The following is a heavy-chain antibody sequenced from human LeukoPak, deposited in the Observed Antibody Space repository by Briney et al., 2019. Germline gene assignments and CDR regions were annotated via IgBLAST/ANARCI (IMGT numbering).Heavy chain of an antibody. D-gene: IGHD3-10*02. J-gene: IGHJ6*04. Sequence: PGGSLRLSCAASGFTFSTYSMNWVRQTPGKGLEWVSSISSSSSYIYYADSVKGRFTISRDNAKNSLYLQMNSLRAEDTAVYYCAELGITMIGGVWGKGTTVTISS. CDR3: AELGITMIGGV. CDR2: ISSSSSYI. CDR1: GFTFSTYS. V-gene: IGHV3-21*01.